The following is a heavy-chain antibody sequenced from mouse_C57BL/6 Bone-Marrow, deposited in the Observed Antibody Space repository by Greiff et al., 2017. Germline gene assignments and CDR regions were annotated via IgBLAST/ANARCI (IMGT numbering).Heavy chain of an antibody. J-gene: IGHJ4*01. CDR1: GYSFTGYY. V-gene: IGHV1-42*01. D-gene: IGHD1-1*01. Sequence: EVKLVESGPELVKPGASVKISCKASGYSFTGYYMNWVKQSPEKSLEWIGEINPSTGGTTYNQKFKAKATLTVDKSSSTAYMQLKSLTSEDSAVYYCAREGSSYPYYYAMDYWGQGTSVTVSS. CDR3: AREGSSYPYYYAMDY. CDR2: INPSTGGT.